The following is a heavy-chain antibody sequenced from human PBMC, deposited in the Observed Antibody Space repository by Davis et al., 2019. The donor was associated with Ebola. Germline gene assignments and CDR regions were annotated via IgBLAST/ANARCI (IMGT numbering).Heavy chain of an antibody. CDR1: GGSISSGGYY. D-gene: IGHD3-22*01. Sequence: MPSETLSLTCTVSGGSISSGGYYWSWIRQHPGKGLEWIGYIYYSGSTYYNPSPKSRVTISVDTSKNQFSLRLSSVTAADTAIYYCARKGNSDSSGYSFDYWGQGTLVTVSS. CDR3: ARKGNSDSSGYSFDY. V-gene: IGHV4-31*03. J-gene: IGHJ4*02. CDR2: IYYSGST.